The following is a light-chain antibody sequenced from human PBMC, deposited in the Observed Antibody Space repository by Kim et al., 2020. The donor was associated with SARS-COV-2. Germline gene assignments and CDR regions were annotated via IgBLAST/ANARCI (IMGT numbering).Light chain of an antibody. J-gene: IGKJ2*01. CDR3: QQYNYWPPRYT. Sequence: SPGEGAALSCRASQSVGGNLAWYQQNPGQAPRLLIYGASSRATGIPARFSGSGSGTDFTLTISSLQSDDSAIYYCQQYNYWPPRYTFGPGTKLEI. CDR2: GAS. CDR1: QSVGGN. V-gene: IGKV3D-15*01.